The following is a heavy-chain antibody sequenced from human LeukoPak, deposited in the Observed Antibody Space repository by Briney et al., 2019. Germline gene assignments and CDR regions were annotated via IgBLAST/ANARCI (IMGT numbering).Heavy chain of an antibody. CDR2: INSDGGTT. CDR3: ARDGGVLWFGEPVDY. CDR1: GFTFGTYW. Sequence: GGSLRLSCGASGFTFGTYWMHWVRQAPGKGLVWVSGINSDGGTTTYADSVKGRFTISRDNAKNSLYLQMNSLRAEDTAVYYCARDGGVLWFGEPVDYWGQGTLVTVSS. V-gene: IGHV3-74*01. J-gene: IGHJ4*02. D-gene: IGHD3-10*01.